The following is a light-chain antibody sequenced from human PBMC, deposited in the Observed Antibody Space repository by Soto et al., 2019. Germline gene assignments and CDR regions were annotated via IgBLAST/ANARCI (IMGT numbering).Light chain of an antibody. J-gene: IGKJ1*01. CDR2: AAS. CDR1: RSISRY. V-gene: IGKV1-39*01. CDR3: KQSYSTQWT. Sequence: DIQMTQSPSSLSASVGDRVNMTCLASRSISRYLSWYQQKPGKAPNLLIYAASSLQSGVPSRFSGAGSGTDFTLTIANLHPEDFAIYYCKQSYSTQWTFGQGTKVDIK.